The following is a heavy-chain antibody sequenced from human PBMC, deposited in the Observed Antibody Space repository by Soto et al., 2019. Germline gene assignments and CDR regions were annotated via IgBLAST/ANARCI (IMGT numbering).Heavy chain of an antibody. D-gene: IGHD6-6*01. CDR2: IYYSGST. CDR1: GGSISSGGYY. Sequence: SETLSLTCTVSGGSISSGGYYWSWIRQHPGKGLEWIGYIYYSGSTYYNPSLKSRVTISVDTSKNQFSLKLSSVTAADAAVYYCARVIWRAARLPVFDIWGQGTMVTVSS. CDR3: ARVIWRAARLPVFDI. V-gene: IGHV4-31*03. J-gene: IGHJ3*02.